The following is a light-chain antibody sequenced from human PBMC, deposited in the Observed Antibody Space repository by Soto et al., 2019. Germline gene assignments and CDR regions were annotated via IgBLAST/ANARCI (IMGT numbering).Light chain of an antibody. CDR2: GAS. CDR3: QQYKNWPPVT. Sequence: EIVMTQSPATLSVSPGERATLSCRASQSVSSNLAWYQQKPGQAPSLVIYGASTRATGIPARFSGSGSGTEFNLTISSLQSEDFAVYYCQQYKNWPPVTFGPGTKVDIK. J-gene: IGKJ3*01. CDR1: QSVSSN. V-gene: IGKV3-15*01.